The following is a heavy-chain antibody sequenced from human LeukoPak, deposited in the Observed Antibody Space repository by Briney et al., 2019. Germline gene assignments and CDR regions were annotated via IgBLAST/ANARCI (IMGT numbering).Heavy chain of an antibody. Sequence: PGGSLRLSCAASGFIFSSYSMNWVRQAPGKGLEWVSSISSSSSYIYYVDSVKGRFTISRDNAKNSLYLQMNSLRAEDTAVYYCARDYGSGSYYYYYYYYMDVWGKGTTVTVSS. D-gene: IGHD3-10*01. J-gene: IGHJ6*03. CDR2: ISSSSSYI. CDR1: GFIFSSYS. CDR3: ARDYGSGSYYYYYYYYMDV. V-gene: IGHV3-21*01.